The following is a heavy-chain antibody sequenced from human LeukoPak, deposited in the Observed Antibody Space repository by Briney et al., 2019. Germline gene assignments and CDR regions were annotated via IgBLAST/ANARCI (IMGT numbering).Heavy chain of an antibody. J-gene: IGHJ4*02. V-gene: IGHV3-48*04. CDR2: TGIESGNT. CDR1: GFPFIDYS. Sequence: QTGGSLRLSCTASGFPFIDYSMNWVRQAPGKGLEWISYTGIESGNTNYADSVKGRFTISADNAKKSLYLQMNSLRVEDTAVYYCVRDHDYAFDNWGQGTLVSVSS. D-gene: IGHD4-17*01. CDR3: VRDHDYAFDN.